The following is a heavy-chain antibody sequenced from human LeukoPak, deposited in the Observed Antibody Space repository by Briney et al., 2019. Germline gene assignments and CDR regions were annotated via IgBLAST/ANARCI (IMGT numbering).Heavy chain of an antibody. CDR2: INPNTGGT. CDR3: AAYSGYDRNFDY. Sequence: ASVKVSCKASGYTFSGYFMHWVRQAPGQGLEWMGWINPNTGGTKYAQKFQGRVTMTRDTSISTAYMELSRLRSDDTAVYYCAAYSGYDRNFDYWGQGTLVTVSS. CDR1: GYTFSGYF. J-gene: IGHJ4*02. D-gene: IGHD5-12*01. V-gene: IGHV1-2*02.